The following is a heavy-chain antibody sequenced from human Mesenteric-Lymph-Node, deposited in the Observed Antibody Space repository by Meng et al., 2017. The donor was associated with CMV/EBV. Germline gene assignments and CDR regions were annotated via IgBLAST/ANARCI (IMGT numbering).Heavy chain of an antibody. CDR2: VYDDGDT. J-gene: IGHJ3*01. Sequence: GESLKISCAASRFTVNRNYMTWVRQAPGKGLEWVSVVYDDGDTYYADSVKGRFTISRDNSKRTLYLQMNSLRAEDTAVYYCAVPGASDALDFWGHGTMVTVSS. CDR1: RFTVNRNY. CDR3: AVPGASDALDF. V-gene: IGHV3-53*01.